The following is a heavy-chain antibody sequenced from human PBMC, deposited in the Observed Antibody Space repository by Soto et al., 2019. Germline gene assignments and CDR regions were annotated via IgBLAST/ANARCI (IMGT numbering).Heavy chain of an antibody. J-gene: IGHJ4*02. Sequence: QVQLQESGPGLVKPSGTLSLTCAVSSGSISSSNWWSWVRQPPGKGLGWIGEIYHSGSTNYNPSLKSRVTISVDKSKNQFSLKLSSVTAADTAVYYCARVSTKPPGSNIQVFDYWGQGTLVTVSS. CDR1: SGSISSSNW. D-gene: IGHD1-1*01. CDR2: IYHSGST. CDR3: ARVSTKPPGSNIQVFDY. V-gene: IGHV4-4*02.